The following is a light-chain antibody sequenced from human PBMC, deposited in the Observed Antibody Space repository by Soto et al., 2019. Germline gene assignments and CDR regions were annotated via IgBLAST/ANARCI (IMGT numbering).Light chain of an antibody. CDR3: QQYRVSHSLYT. Sequence: EIVLTQSPGTLSLSPGERAILSCRASQSVRSNYLAWYQQKPGQAPRLLIYGASRRATGIPDRFSGSGSGTDFTLTISRLEPEDSAVYFCQQYRVSHSLYTFGQGTKLE. CDR1: QSVRSNY. V-gene: IGKV3-20*01. CDR2: GAS. J-gene: IGKJ2*01.